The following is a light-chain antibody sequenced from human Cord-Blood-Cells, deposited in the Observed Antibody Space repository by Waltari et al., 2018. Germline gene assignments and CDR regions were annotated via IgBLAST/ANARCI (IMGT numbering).Light chain of an antibody. Sequence: EIVLTQSPATLSLSPGERATPSCRASQRVSSYLAWYQQKPGQAPRLLIYDASNRATGIPARFSGSGSGTEFTLTISSLEPEDFAVYYCQQRSNCLFTFGPGTKVDIK. V-gene: IGKV3-11*01. J-gene: IGKJ3*01. CDR2: DAS. CDR1: QRVSSY. CDR3: QQRSNCLFT.